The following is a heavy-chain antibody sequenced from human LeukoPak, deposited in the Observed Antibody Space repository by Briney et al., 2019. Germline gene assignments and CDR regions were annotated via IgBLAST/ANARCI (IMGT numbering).Heavy chain of an antibody. CDR1: GGTFSSYA. CDR3: ARDRCSSTSCSTGYFDY. D-gene: IGHD2-2*01. J-gene: IGHJ4*02. Sequence: GSSVMVSCKASGGTFSSYAISWVRQAPGQGLEWMGGIIPIFGTANYAQKFQGRVTITTDESTSTAYMELSSLRSEDTAVYYCARDRCSSTSCSTGYFDYWGQGTLVTVSS. CDR2: IIPIFGTA. V-gene: IGHV1-69*05.